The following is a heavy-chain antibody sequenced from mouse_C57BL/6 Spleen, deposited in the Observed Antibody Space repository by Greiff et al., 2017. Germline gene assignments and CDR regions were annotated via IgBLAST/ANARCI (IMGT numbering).Heavy chain of an antibody. J-gene: IGHJ4*01. CDR1: GFNIKDYY. Sequence: VQLQQSGAELVKPGASVKLSCTASGFNIKDYYMHWVKQRTEQGLEWIGRIDPEDGETKYAPKFQGKAPITADTSSNTAYLQLSSLTSEDTAVYYCATITTVVDGDYYAMDYWGQGTSVTVSS. D-gene: IGHD1-1*01. CDR2: IDPEDGET. V-gene: IGHV14-2*01. CDR3: ATITTVVDGDYYAMDY.